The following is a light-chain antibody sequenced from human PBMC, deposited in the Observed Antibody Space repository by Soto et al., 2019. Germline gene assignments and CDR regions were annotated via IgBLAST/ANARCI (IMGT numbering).Light chain of an antibody. J-gene: IGKJ3*01. V-gene: IGKV3-11*01. CDR1: QSVTSY. Sequence: EIVLTQSPATLSLSPGDTATLSCRASQSVTSYLAWYQHRPGQAPRLLIYDASSRAPDIPDSFSGSGYGTDFTLTISGLEPEDFAVYYCQHRSNWPPIFSFGPGTKVDIK. CDR3: QHRSNWPPIFS. CDR2: DAS.